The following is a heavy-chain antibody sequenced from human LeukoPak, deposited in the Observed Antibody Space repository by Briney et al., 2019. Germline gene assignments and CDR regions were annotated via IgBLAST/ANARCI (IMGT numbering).Heavy chain of an antibody. J-gene: IGHJ5*02. Sequence: SETLSLTCAVYGGSFSGYYWSWIRQPPGKGLEWIGEINHSGSTNYNPSLKSRVTISVDTSKNQFSLKLSSVTAADTAVYYCARPFRRMITFGGPPGVRFDPWGQGTLVTVSS. CDR1: GGSFSGYY. CDR3: ARPFRRMITFGGPPGVRFDP. D-gene: IGHD3-16*01. V-gene: IGHV4-34*01. CDR2: INHSGST.